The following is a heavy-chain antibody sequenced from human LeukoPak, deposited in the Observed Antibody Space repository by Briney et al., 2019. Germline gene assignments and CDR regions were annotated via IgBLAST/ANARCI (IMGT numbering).Heavy chain of an antibody. D-gene: IGHD4-17*01. CDR3: TRTYPVYGDYDY. V-gene: IGHV3-53*01. Sequence: GGSLRLSCAVSGLTVTDNYMSWVRQAPGKGLEWVSDIYPDGNTYHADSVKGRFTISRDNSKNTLFLQMNTLRADHTAVYHCTRTYPVYGDYDYWGQGTLVTVSS. J-gene: IGHJ4*02. CDR2: IYPDGNT. CDR1: GLTVTDNY.